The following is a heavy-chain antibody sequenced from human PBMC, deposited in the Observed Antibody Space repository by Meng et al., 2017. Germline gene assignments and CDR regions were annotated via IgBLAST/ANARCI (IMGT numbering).Heavy chain of an antibody. V-gene: IGHV3-21*01. CDR3: ARDLSGYSYFDY. CDR1: GFTFSSYS. Sequence: EVQLVESGGGLVQPGESLRLSCAASGFTFSSYSMNWVRQAPGKGLEWVSSITRSSSYIYYADSVKGRFTISRDNAKNSVYLQINSLRAEDTAVYYCARDLSGYSYFDYWGQGTLVTVSS. CDR2: ITRSSSYI. D-gene: IGHD5-24*01. J-gene: IGHJ4*02.